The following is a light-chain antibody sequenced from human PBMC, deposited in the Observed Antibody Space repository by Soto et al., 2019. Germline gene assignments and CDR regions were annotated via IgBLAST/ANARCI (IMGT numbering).Light chain of an antibody. J-gene: IGKJ4*01. V-gene: IGKV3-11*01. Sequence: EIVLTQSPATLSFSSGERATLSCRASQSVSSYLAWYQQKPGQAPRLLIYDASNRATGIPARFSGSGSGTEFTLTISSLEPEDFAVYYCQQRSNWPPVLTFGGENKVEIK. CDR2: DAS. CDR3: QQRSNWPPVLT. CDR1: QSVSSY.